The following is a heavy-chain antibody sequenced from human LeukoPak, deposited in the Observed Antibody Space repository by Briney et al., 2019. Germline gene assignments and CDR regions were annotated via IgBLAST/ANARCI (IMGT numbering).Heavy chain of an antibody. J-gene: IGHJ4*02. D-gene: IGHD2-21*02. CDR2: ISGSGGRS. V-gene: IGHV3-23*01. CDR3: ARESAYCGGDCRSLSDH. CDR1: GFTFSSYA. Sequence: PGGSLRLSCAASGFTFSSYAMSWVRQAPGKGLEWVSVISGSGGRSYSEDSVKGRFTISRDNSKNTPYLQMNSLRADDTAIYYCARESAYCGGDCRSLSDHWGQGTPVTVSS.